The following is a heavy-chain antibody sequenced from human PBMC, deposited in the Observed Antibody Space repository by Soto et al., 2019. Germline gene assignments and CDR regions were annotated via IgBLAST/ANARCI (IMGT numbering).Heavy chain of an antibody. J-gene: IGHJ5*02. CDR2: IFYTGST. CDR3: AHFSDLEWFDP. Sequence: QVQLQESGPGLVRPSETLSLTCTVSGGSISRYFWSWIRQSPGKGLEWIGYIFYTGSTTYNPSLKSRVTISIDTSKTQFSLKLSSLTAADTAVYYCAHFSDLEWFDPWGQGPLVTVSS. D-gene: IGHD2-21*01. CDR1: GGSISRYF. V-gene: IGHV4-59*01.